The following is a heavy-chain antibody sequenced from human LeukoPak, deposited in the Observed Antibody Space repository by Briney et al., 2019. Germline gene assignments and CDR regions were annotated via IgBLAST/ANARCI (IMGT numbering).Heavy chain of an antibody. Sequence: ASVNVSCKASGYTSTVYDINWERQATGQGRGWRGWMNPNSGNTGYAQKFQGRVTMTRKTSISTDYMALSSMSSEDTAVYSCAGGNYYGGNRGYFDFWGRGTLVTVSS. D-gene: IGHD4-23*01. CDR2: MNPNSGNT. J-gene: IGHJ2*01. CDR1: GYTSTVYD. CDR3: AGGNYYGGNRGYFDF. V-gene: IGHV1-8*01.